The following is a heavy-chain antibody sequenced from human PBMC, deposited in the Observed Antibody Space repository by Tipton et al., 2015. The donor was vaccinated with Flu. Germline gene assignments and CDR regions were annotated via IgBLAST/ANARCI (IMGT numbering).Heavy chain of an antibody. J-gene: IGHJ6*02. Sequence: TLSLTCTVSGGSISSYYWSWIRQPPGKGLEWIGYIYYSGSTNYNPSLKSRVTISVDTSKNQFSLKLSSVTAADTAVYYCARELNYGMDVWGQGTTVTVSS. CDR1: GGSISSYY. V-gene: IGHV4-59*01. CDR2: IYYSGST. CDR3: ARELNYGMDV.